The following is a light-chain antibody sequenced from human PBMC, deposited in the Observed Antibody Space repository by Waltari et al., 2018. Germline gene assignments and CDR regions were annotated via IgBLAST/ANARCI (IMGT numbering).Light chain of an antibody. CDR1: SSDLGAYNY. V-gene: IGLV2-11*01. Sequence: HSALTQPRSVSGSPGQSVTISCIGSSSDLGAYNYVSWYQQHPGKAPKLLISDVTKRPSGVPDRFSGSKSGNTASLVISGLQVEDEADYYCCSFAGTYTFTWVFGGGTTLTVL. CDR3: CSFAGTYTFTWV. CDR2: DVT. J-gene: IGLJ3*02.